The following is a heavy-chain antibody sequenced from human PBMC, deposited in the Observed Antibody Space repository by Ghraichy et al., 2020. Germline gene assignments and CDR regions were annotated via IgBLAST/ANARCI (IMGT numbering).Heavy chain of an antibody. CDR3: AKDAPYDFWSGYRAPIDAFDI. CDR1: GFTFSSYA. D-gene: IGHD3-3*01. Sequence: GGSLRLSCAASGFTFSSYAMSWVRQAPGKGLEWVSAISGSGGSTYYADSVKGRFTISRDNSKNTLYLQMNSLRAEDTAVYYCAKDAPYDFWSGYRAPIDAFDIWGQGTMVTVSS. V-gene: IGHV3-23*01. CDR2: ISGSGGST. J-gene: IGHJ3*02.